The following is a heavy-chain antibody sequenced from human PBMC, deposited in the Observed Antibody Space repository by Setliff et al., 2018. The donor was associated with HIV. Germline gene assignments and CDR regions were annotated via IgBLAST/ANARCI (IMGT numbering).Heavy chain of an antibody. V-gene: IGHV4-39*01. D-gene: IGHD3-3*01. CDR2: IHHSGST. J-gene: IGHJ4*02. CDR1: GPSVSNTDYY. Sequence: PSETLSLTCTVSGPSVSNTDYYWGWIRLPPGKGLEWIASIHHSGSTWYNPSLKSRVTISADTSKNQFSLKLFTVTAADTAVYYCARPSFGIGGGSIFDSWGQGTVVTVSS. CDR3: ARPSFGIGGGSIFDS.